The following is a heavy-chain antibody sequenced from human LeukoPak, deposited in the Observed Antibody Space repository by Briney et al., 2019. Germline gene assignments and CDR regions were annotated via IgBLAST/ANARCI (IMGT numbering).Heavy chain of an antibody. V-gene: IGHV3-7*01. Sequence: PGGSLRLSCAASGFTFSSYWMTWVRQAPGKGLEWVASIEQDGNEKYYVDSVKGRFTISRDNARNSLYLQMSSLRADDTAVYYCARDGAFRIYDYWGQGTLVTVSS. CDR1: GFTFSSYW. CDR3: ARDGAFRIYDY. CDR2: IEQDGNEK. D-gene: IGHD3-3*02. J-gene: IGHJ4*02.